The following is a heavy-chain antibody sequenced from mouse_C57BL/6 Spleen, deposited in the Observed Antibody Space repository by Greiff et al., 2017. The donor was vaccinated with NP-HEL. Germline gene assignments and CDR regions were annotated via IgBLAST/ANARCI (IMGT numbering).Heavy chain of an antibody. J-gene: IGHJ4*01. CDR2: IDPSDSYT. CDR1: GYTFTSYW. D-gene: IGHD1-1*01. V-gene: IGHV1-69*01. CDR3: ARHYGSSCAMDY. Sequence: QVQLKQPGAELVMPGASVKLSCKASGYTFTSYWMHWVKQRPGQGLEWIGEIDPSDSYTNYNQKFKGKSTLTVDKSSSTAYMQLSSLTSEDSAVYYCARHYGSSCAMDYWGQGTSVTVSS.